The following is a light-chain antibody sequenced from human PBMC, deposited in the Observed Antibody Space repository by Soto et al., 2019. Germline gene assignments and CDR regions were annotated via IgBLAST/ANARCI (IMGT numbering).Light chain of an antibody. J-gene: IGLJ1*01. Sequence: QSLMTNPASVSGSPGQSITISCTGSSSDIGAFNYVAWYQQHPGKAPKLIIHGVTNRPSGVSSRFSGSKSDYTASLTISGLQAEDEADYYCSSYTTAFFYVFGTGTKVTVL. CDR1: SSDIGAFNY. CDR2: GVT. CDR3: SSYTTAFFYV. V-gene: IGLV2-14*01.